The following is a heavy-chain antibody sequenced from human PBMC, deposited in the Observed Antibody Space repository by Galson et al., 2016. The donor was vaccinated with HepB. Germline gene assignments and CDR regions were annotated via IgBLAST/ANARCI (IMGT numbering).Heavy chain of an antibody. CDR3: ARDGYNYVPLDS. CDR2: ISGPGGTP. D-gene: IGHD5-24*01. Sequence: SLRLSCAASGFTLSSYAMSWVRQAPGKGLQWVTSISGPGGTPYYADSVKGRFTISRDNSKSTMYLQMNGLRAEDTALYYCARDGYNYVPLDSWGQGNLVTVSS. CDR1: GFTLSSYA. J-gene: IGHJ4*02. V-gene: IGHV3-23*01.